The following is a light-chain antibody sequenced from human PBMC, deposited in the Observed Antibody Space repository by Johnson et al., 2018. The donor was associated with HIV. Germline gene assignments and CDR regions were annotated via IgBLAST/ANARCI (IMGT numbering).Light chain of an antibody. CDR1: SSNIGSNY. CDR2: ENN. J-gene: IGLJ1*01. V-gene: IGLV1-51*02. Sequence: QSVLTQPPSMSAAPGQRVTISCSGSSSNIGSNYVSWYQQFPGTAPKLLIFENNHRPSGTPDRFSGSKSGTSATLVITALQTGDEAEYFCGTWDSRRTAVRFYVFGTGTKVTVL. CDR3: GTWDSRRTAVRFYV.